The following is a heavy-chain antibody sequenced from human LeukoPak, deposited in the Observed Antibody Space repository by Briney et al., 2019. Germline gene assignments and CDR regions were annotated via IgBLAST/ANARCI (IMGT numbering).Heavy chain of an antibody. CDR1: GFTFSTYA. Sequence: GGSLRLSCAASGFTFSTYAMSWVRQAPGKGLEWVSAISYSGTTTYYADSVKGRFTMSRDNSKNTLYLQMNSLTVDDTAVYYCAKGPWLVPNAEHFQHWGQGTLVTVS. V-gene: IGHV3-23*01. CDR2: ISYSGTTT. D-gene: IGHD6-19*01. CDR3: AKGPWLVPNAEHFQH. J-gene: IGHJ1*01.